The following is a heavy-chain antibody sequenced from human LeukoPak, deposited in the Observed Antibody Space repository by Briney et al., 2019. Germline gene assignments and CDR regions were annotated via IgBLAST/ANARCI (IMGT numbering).Heavy chain of an antibody. CDR1: GYTFASYG. CDR3: ARDVWWKPPHDAFDI. J-gene: IGHJ3*02. CDR2: ISGYNGNT. D-gene: IGHD2-15*01. V-gene: IGHV1-18*04. Sequence: ASVKVSCKASGYTFASYGIVWVRQAPGQGLEWMGWISGYNGNTNYAQKFQGRVAMTTDTSTSTAYMELRSLRSDDSAMYYCARDVWWKPPHDAFDIWGQGTMVTVSS.